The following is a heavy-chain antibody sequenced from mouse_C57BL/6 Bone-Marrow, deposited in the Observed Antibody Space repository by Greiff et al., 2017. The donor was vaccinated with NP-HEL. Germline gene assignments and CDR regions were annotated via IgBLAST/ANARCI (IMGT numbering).Heavy chain of an antibody. V-gene: IGHV1-42*01. Sequence: VQLQQSGPELVKPGASVKISCKASGYSFTGYYMNWVKQSPEKSLEWIGEINPSTGGTTYNQKFKAKATLTVDKSSSTAYMQLKSLTSEDSAVYNCARAYYFDYWGQGNTLTVSS. CDR2: INPSTGGT. J-gene: IGHJ2*01. CDR1: GYSFTGYY. CDR3: ARAYYFDY.